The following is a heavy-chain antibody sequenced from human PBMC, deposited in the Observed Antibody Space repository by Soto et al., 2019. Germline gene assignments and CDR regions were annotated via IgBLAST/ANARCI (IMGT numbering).Heavy chain of an antibody. CDR3: AREGGIVGATAADY. CDR2: IYYSGST. D-gene: IGHD1-26*01. CDR1: GGSISSAVYY. Sequence: QVQLQESGPGLVKPSQTLSLTCTVSGGSISSAVYYWSWIRQHPGKGLEWIGYIYYSGSTYYNPSLKRRVTISVDTSKNQFSLKLSSVTAADTAVYYCAREGGIVGATAADYWGQGTLVTVSS. V-gene: IGHV4-31*03. J-gene: IGHJ4*02.